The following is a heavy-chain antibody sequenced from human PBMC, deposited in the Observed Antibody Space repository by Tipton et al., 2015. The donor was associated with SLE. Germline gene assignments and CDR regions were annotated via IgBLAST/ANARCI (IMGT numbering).Heavy chain of an antibody. D-gene: IGHD2-21*01. Sequence: SWIRQHPGKGLEWIGYIYYSGSTYYNPSLKSRVTISVDTSKNQFSLKLSSVTAADTAVYYCARDSAINYGMDVWGQGTTVTVSS. CDR2: IYYSGST. J-gene: IGHJ6*02. CDR3: ARDSAINYGMDV. V-gene: IGHV4-31*02.